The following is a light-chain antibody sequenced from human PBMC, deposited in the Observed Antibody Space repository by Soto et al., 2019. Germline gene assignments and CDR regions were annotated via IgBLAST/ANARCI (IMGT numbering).Light chain of an antibody. CDR1: SSDVGGYNS. CDR2: DVN. J-gene: IGLJ3*02. V-gene: IGLV2-8*01. CDR3: CSYAGSNNFG. Sequence: QSALTQPPSASGSPGQSVTISCTGTSSDVGGYNSVSWYQQHPGKAPKLMIFDVNKRPSGVTDRFSGSKSGNTASLTVSGLQAEDEADYYCCSYAGSNNFGFGGGTKLTVL.